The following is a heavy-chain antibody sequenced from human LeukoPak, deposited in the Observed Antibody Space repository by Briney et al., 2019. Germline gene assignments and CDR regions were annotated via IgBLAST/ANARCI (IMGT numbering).Heavy chain of an antibody. J-gene: IGHJ4*02. CDR3: ARVRVGAYDFEY. V-gene: IGHV3-30*02. D-gene: IGHD3-10*01. Sequence: GGSLRLSCAASGFTFSSFGMHWVRQAPGKGLEWVTFIQYDGSDKFYADSVKGRFTISRDNSKSTLFLQMNSLTPEDTAVYFCARVRVGAYDFEYWGQGTLVTVSS. CDR2: IQYDGSDK. CDR1: GFTFSSFG.